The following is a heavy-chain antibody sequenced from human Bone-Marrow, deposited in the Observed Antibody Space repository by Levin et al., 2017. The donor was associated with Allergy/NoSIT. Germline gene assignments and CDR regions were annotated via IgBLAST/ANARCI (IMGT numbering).Heavy chain of an antibody. CDR3: TNSGSYHKD. Sequence: GASVKVSCAASGFTVSNNQMSWVRQAPGKGLEWVSLIYSGGSTKYADSVKGRFTISRDNSKNTLYLQMNSLRPEDTAVYYCTNSGSYHKDWGQGTLVTVSS. CDR2: IYSGGST. D-gene: IGHD3-10*01. CDR1: GFTVSNNQ. V-gene: IGHV3-53*01. J-gene: IGHJ4*02.